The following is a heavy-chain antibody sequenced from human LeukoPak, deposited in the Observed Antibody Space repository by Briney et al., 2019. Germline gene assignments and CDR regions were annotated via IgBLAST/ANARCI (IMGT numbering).Heavy chain of an antibody. CDR3: ARDQYCSGGSCYYHFDY. CDR2: IWYDGSNK. V-gene: IGHV3-33*01. J-gene: IGHJ4*02. D-gene: IGHD2-15*01. Sequence: PGGSLRLSCAASGFTFSSYGMHWVRQAPGKGLEWVAVIWYDGSNKYYAGSVKGRFTISRDNSKNTLYLQMNSLRAEDTAVYYCARDQYCSGGSCYYHFDYWGQGTLVTVSS. CDR1: GFTFSSYG.